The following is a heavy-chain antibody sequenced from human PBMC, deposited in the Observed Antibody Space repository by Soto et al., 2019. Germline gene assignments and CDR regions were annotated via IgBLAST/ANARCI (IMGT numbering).Heavy chain of an antibody. V-gene: IGHV1-69*06. D-gene: IGHD2-2*01. CDR1: GGTFNNYV. CDR2: IIPIFGTP. CDR3: AGRCDGTNCPAHFDY. J-gene: IGHJ4*02. Sequence: SVKVSCKASGGTFNNYVINWVRQAPGQGLEWMAGIIPIFGTPNYAQKFQGRVTITADKSTSTAYMELNSLRSEDTAVYYCAGRCDGTNCPAHFDYCGQGPLVTVSS.